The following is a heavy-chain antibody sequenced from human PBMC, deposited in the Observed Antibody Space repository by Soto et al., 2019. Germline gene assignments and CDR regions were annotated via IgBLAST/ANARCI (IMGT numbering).Heavy chain of an antibody. CDR1: GTIFSSYT. Sequence: QVQLVQSGAEVKKPGSSVRVSSKASGTIFSSYTISWVRQAPGQGLEWMGRIIPILGETNSAQKFQGRVTLTADKSTNTAYMELNSLRLEDTALYYCARGLGGRMDDWGQGTTVTVS. D-gene: IGHD3-16*01. CDR2: IIPILGET. CDR3: ARGLGGRMDD. V-gene: IGHV1-69*08. J-gene: IGHJ6*02.